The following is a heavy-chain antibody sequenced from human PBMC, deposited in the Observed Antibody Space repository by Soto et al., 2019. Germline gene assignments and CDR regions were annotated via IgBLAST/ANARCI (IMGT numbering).Heavy chain of an antibody. CDR1: GGSISRSNYY. V-gene: IGHV4-39*01. D-gene: IGHD2-15*01. Sequence: QLQLLESGPGLVKPSETVSLTCTVSGGSISRSNYYWGWIRQPPGEGLEWIGNMYYSGSTYYNPSLKSRVTIFVDTSKNQFSRKLSSVTAADTAAYYCARQGGDCSGGSCYSGYYYYGMDVWGQGTTVTVSS. J-gene: IGHJ6*02. CDR3: ARQGGDCSGGSCYSGYYYYGMDV. CDR2: MYYSGST.